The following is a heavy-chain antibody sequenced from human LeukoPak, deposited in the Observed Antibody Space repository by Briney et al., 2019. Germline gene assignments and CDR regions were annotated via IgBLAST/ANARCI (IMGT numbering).Heavy chain of an antibody. Sequence: ASVKVSCKASGGTFSSYAISWVRQAPGQGLEWMGGIIPIFGTANYAQKFQGRVTITTDESTSTAYMELSSLRSEDTAVYYCAGVVPRDAFDIWGQGTMVTVSS. V-gene: IGHV1-69*05. CDR3: AGVVPRDAFDI. CDR2: IIPIFGTA. D-gene: IGHD3-10*01. J-gene: IGHJ3*02. CDR1: GGTFSSYA.